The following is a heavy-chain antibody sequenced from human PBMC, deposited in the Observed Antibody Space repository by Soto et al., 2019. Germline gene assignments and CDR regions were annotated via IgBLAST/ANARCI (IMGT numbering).Heavy chain of an antibody. CDR1: GGSISGYY. CDR2: MYNTGSI. V-gene: IGHV4-59*01. CDR3: ARDLWGYCGTDCYPLDV. J-gene: IGHJ6*02. Sequence: ETLSLTCTVSGGSISGYYWSWIRQPRGKGLEWIGYMYNTGSIVYNPSFKSRVTISVDTSKNQFSLKLNSVTAADTAVYYCARDLWGYCGTDCYPLDVWGQGTTVT. D-gene: IGHD2-21*02.